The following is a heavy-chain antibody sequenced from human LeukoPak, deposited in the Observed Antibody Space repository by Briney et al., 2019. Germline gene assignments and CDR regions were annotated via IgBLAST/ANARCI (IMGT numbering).Heavy chain of an antibody. CDR2: IYPGDSDT. J-gene: IGHJ5*02. Sequence: GESVKISCMCSGYSFPSYWIGWVRQMPGKGLEWMGLIYPGDSDTRYSPSFQGQVTISADKSISTAYLQWSSLKASDTAMYYCARHVAAAGTGWFDPWGQGTLVTVSS. V-gene: IGHV5-51*01. D-gene: IGHD6-13*01. CDR1: GYSFPSYW. CDR3: ARHVAAAGTGWFDP.